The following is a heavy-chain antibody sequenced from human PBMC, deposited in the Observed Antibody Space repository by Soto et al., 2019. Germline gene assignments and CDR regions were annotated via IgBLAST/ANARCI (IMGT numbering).Heavy chain of an antibody. CDR1: GGTFSSYA. J-gene: IGHJ6*02. CDR2: IIPIFGTA. V-gene: IGHV1-69*01. D-gene: IGHD2-2*01. Sequence: QVQLVQSGAEVKKPGSSVKVSCKASGGTFSSYAISWVRQAPGQGLEWMGGIIPIFGTANYAQKFQGRVKITAHESTSTAYMDLSSQRSEDTAVYYCARGGEIVVVPAARDYYYGMDVWGQGTTVTVSS. CDR3: ARGGEIVVVPAARDYYYGMDV.